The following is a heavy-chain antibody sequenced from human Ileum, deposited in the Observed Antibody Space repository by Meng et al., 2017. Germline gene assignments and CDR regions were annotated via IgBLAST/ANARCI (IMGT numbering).Heavy chain of an antibody. Sequence: QVQLVESGGCVVQPGRSLRLSCVASGFTFRVYGIHWVRQAPGMGLEWLAVISYDGNDKYYTDSVKGRITISRDNSKNTVYLQMDSLRPEDTAMYYCAKDPAGRSGKFWADNWFDSWGQGTLVTVSS. J-gene: IGHJ5*01. CDR1: GFTFRVYG. D-gene: IGHD3-16*01. CDR3: AKDPAGRSGKFWADNWFDS. CDR2: ISYDGNDK. V-gene: IGHV3-30*18.